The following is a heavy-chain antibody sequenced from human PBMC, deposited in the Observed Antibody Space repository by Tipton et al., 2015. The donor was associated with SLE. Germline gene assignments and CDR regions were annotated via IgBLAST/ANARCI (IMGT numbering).Heavy chain of an antibody. V-gene: IGHV1-18*01. CDR3: AGTNKVVSTRPSYYYYMDV. D-gene: IGHD5/OR15-5a*01. CDR2: ISGYNGNT. Sequence: QLVQSGAEVKKPGASVKVSCKASGYSFSNFGVSWVRQAPGKGLEWMGWISGYNGNTDYAQKVQGRVTMTTDTSTTTAYMELRSLGSDDTAVYDCAGTNKVVSTRPSYYYYMDVWGTGTTVTVSS. J-gene: IGHJ6*03. CDR1: GYSFSNFG.